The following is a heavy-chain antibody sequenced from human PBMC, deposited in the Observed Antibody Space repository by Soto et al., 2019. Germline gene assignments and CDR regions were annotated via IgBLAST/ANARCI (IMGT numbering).Heavy chain of an antibody. Sequence: QVQLVQSGAEVKKPGASVTVSCKASGYTFTNYGFSWVRQAPGQGLEWMGWISGYNGNTKYAKKFQNTFTMTTDTSTNTGHMELRSLRSDDTAVYYCAREGQAPYYYYGMDVWGQGTAVTVSS. CDR1: GYTFTNYG. J-gene: IGHJ6*02. CDR2: ISGYNGNT. V-gene: IGHV1-18*01. CDR3: AREGQAPYYYYGMDV.